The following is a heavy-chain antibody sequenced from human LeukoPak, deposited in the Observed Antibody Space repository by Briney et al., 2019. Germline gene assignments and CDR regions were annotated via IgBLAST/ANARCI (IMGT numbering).Heavy chain of an antibody. D-gene: IGHD3-3*01. CDR3: AKDVDFWSGYHDAFDI. J-gene: IGHJ3*02. CDR2: IDTSGDNT. V-gene: IGHV3-23*01. Sequence: GGSLRLSCAASRFTFSTYGMSWVRQAPGKGLEWVSGIDTSGDNTYYADSVKGRFTISRDNSKNTLYLRINGLRVEDTAVYYCAKDVDFWSGYHDAFDIWGQGTMVTVSS. CDR1: RFTFSTYG.